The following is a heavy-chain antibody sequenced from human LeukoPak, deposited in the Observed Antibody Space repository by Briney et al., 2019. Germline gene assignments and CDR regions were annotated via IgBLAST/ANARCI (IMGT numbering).Heavy chain of an antibody. CDR3: ARDSALVVVADAFDI. CDR1: GFTFSSYA. D-gene: IGHD2-15*01. V-gene: IGHV3-23*01. J-gene: IGHJ3*02. CDR2: ISGSGGST. Sequence: GGSLRLSCAASGFTFSSYAMSWVRQAPGKGLEWVSAISGSGGSTYYADSVKGRFTISRDNSKNTLYLQMNSLRAEDTAVYYCARDSALVVVADAFDIWGQGTMVTVSS.